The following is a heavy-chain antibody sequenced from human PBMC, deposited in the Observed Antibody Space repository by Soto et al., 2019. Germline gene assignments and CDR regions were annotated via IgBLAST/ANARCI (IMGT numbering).Heavy chain of an antibody. CDR1: GYTFTDYY. Sequence: QVQLVQSGAEMKEPGAAVKVSCKASGYTFTDYYIHWVRQAPGQGLEWMARINCKSGQTRYAQKFQGRLTVTSDTSITTSHMDLSGLRFDDTATYYCGRDSAILPGSYFDYWGQGSLVSVSS. J-gene: IGHJ4*02. CDR3: GRDSAILPGSYFDY. V-gene: IGHV1-2*02. D-gene: IGHD2-21*02. CDR2: INCKSGQT.